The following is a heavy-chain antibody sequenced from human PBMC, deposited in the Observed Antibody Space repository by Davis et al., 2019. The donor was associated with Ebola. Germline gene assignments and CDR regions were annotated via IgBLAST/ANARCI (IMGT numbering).Heavy chain of an antibody. Sequence: SETLSLTCTVSGGSISSGSYYWSWIRQPPGKGLEWIGYIYYSGSTNYNPSLKSRVTISVDTSKNQFSLKLSSVTAADTAVYYCAGGGPGDSSGVVKLTIDYWGQGTLVTVSS. D-gene: IGHD3-22*01. V-gene: IGHV4-61*01. CDR3: AGGGPGDSSGVVKLTIDY. CDR1: GGSISSGSYY. J-gene: IGHJ4*02. CDR2: IYYSGST.